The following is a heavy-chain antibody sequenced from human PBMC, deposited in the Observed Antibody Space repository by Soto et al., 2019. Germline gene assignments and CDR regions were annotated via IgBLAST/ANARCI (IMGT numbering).Heavy chain of an antibody. D-gene: IGHD1-26*01. CDR1: GGTFSSYA. Sequence: QVQLVQSGAEVKKPGSSVTVSCKASGGTFSSYAISRVRQAPGQGLEWMGGIIPIFGTANYAQKFQGRVTITADESTSTAYMELSSLRSEDTAVYYCARALVGASLVGGRYYGMDVWGQGTTVTVSS. CDR3: ARALVGASLVGGRYYGMDV. V-gene: IGHV1-69*01. J-gene: IGHJ6*02. CDR2: IIPIFGTA.